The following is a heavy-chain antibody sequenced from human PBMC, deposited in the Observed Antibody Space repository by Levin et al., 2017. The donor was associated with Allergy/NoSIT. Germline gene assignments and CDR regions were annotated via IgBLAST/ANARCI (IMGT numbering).Heavy chain of an antibody. Sequence: PSETLSLTCTVSGGSVHSGYYYWTWIRQPPGKGLEWIGYVFYSGQTNYNPSLKSRVTISVDTSRNQFSLKMNSVTAADAAVYYCASDRRGNITSWNPYYFDSWGQGTLVTVSS. J-gene: IGHJ4*02. D-gene: IGHD1-1*01. CDR2: VFYSGQT. CDR3: ASDRRGNITSWNPYYFDS. V-gene: IGHV4-61*01. CDR1: GGSVHSGYYY.